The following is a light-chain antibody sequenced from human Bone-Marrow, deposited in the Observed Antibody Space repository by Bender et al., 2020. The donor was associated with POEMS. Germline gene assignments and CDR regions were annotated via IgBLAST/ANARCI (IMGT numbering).Light chain of an antibody. J-gene: IGLJ3*02. V-gene: IGLV2-23*01. CDR2: EDS. Sequence: HSALTQPASASGSLGQSITISCTGSSSDVGDYNLVSWYQQEPGKAPKFLIYEDSKRPSQVSDRFSGSKSGNTASLTISGLQTEDEADYYCCSYAGRNTRVFGGGTKLTVL. CDR1: SSDVGDYNL. CDR3: CSYAGRNTRV.